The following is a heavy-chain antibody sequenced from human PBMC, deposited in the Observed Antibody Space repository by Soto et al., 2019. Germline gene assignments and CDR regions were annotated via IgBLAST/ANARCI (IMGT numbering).Heavy chain of an antibody. Sequence: PSETLSLTCTVSGGSISSYYWSWTRQPPGKGLEWIGYIYYSGSTNYNPSLKSRVTISVDTSKNQFSLKLSSVTAADTAVYYCARDLGRVPAARGGSYGMDVWGQGTTVTVSS. J-gene: IGHJ6*02. CDR3: ARDLGRVPAARGGSYGMDV. CDR1: GGSISSYY. V-gene: IGHV4-59*01. D-gene: IGHD2-2*01. CDR2: IYYSGST.